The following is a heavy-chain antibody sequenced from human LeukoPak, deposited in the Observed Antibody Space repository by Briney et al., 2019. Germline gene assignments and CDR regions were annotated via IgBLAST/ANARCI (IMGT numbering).Heavy chain of an antibody. Sequence: SETLSLTCTVSGGSISSSSYYWGWIRQPPGKGLEWIGSIYYSGSTYYNPSLKSRVTISVDTSKNQFSLKLSSVTAADTAVYYCASGRGRDGHNFFGWGQGTLVTVSS. D-gene: IGHD5-24*01. CDR1: GGSISSSSYY. V-gene: IGHV4-39*07. CDR3: ASGRGRDGHNFFG. J-gene: IGHJ4*02. CDR2: IYYSGST.